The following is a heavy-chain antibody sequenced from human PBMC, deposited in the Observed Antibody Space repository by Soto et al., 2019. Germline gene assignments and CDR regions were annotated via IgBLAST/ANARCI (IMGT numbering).Heavy chain of an antibody. Sequence: PSETLSLTCSVSGYSVSSSDYYWAWIRQPPGTGREWIGSMLYSGLTYYNPSLKSRVTLSVDTSKNQFSVRLNSVTASETAVYYCAPLSVSLSGPYGIHVWGQGTTVTVSS. J-gene: IGHJ6*02. CDR2: MLYSGLT. CDR1: GYSVSSSDYY. V-gene: IGHV4-39*01. CDR3: APLSVSLSGPYGIHV. D-gene: IGHD2-15*01.